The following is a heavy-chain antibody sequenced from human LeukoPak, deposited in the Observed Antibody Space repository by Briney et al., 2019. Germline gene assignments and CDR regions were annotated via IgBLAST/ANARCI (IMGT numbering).Heavy chain of an antibody. Sequence: SETLSLTCTVSGGSTSDYYWSWIRQPPGKGLEWIGYIYYSERPNYNPSLKSRVTISVDTSKNQFSLKLSSVTAADTAVYYCARLYGDYGGFDYWGQGTLVTVSS. V-gene: IGHV4-59*01. J-gene: IGHJ4*02. CDR2: IYYSERP. CDR3: ARLYGDYGGFDY. D-gene: IGHD4-17*01. CDR1: GGSTSDYY.